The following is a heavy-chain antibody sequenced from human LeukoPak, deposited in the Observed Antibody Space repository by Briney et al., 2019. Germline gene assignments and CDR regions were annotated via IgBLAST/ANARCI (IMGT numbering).Heavy chain of an antibody. D-gene: IGHD2/OR15-2a*01. V-gene: IGHV1-69*13. J-gene: IGHJ5*02. CDR3: ARGEYSNIWFDP. CDR1: GGTFSSYA. CDR2: IIPIFGTA. Sequence: ASVKVSCKASGGTFSSYAISWVRQAPGQGLEWMGGIIPIFGTANYAQKFQGRVTITADESTSTAYMELRSLRSDDTAVYYCARGEYSNIWFDPWGQGTLVTVSS.